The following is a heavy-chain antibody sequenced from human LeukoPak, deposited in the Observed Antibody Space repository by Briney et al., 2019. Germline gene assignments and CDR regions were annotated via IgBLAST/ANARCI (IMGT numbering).Heavy chain of an antibody. V-gene: IGHV3-21*04. CDR2: ISSSSSYI. D-gene: IGHD3-9*01. J-gene: IGHJ6*03. CDR1: GFTFSSYS. CDR3: ARVDHGYYYYYMDV. Sequence: GGSLRLSCAASGFTFSSYSMNWVRQAPGKGLEWVSSISSSSSYIYYADSVKGRFTISRDNAKNSLYLQMNSLRAEDTALYYCARVDHGYYYYYMDVWGKGTTVTVSS.